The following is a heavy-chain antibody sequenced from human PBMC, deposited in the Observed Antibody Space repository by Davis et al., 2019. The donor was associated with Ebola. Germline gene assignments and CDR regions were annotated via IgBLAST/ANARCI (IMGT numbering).Heavy chain of an antibody. CDR1: GYTFTSYA. V-gene: IGHV1-3*01. CDR2: INAGNGNT. CDR3: ASPRTKYCTNGVCYTRLRGRDYGMDV. J-gene: IGHJ6*02. D-gene: IGHD2-8*01. Sequence: ASVKVSCKASGYTFTSYAMHWVRQAPGQRLEWMGWINAGNGNTKYSQKFQGRVTITRDTSASTAYMELSSLRSEDTAVYYCASPRTKYCTNGVCYTRLRGRDYGMDVWGQGTTVTVSS.